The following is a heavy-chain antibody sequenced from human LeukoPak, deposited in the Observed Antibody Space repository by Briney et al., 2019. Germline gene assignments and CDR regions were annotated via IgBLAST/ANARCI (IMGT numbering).Heavy chain of an antibody. CDR1: GGTFSSYA. CDR3: ARLNGGGSGYYLDY. D-gene: IGHD3-22*01. Sequence: ASVKVSCKASGGTFSSYAISWVRQAPGQGLEWMGRIIPIFGIANYAQKFQGRVTITADKSTSTAYMELSSLRSEDTAVYYCARLNGGGSGYYLDYWGQGTLVTVSS. CDR2: IIPIFGIA. V-gene: IGHV1-69*04. J-gene: IGHJ4*02.